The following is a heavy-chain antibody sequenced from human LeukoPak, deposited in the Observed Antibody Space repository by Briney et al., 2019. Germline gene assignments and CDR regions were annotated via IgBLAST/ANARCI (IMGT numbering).Heavy chain of an antibody. D-gene: IGHD2/OR15-2a*01. V-gene: IGHV3-15*05. Sequence: PGVSLRLSCATSGFSFGGAWLSWVRQAPGKGLEGIGRIQHGGTTHYAAPLSGRFTISRDDSKATLYLHMNNLKTEDTAIYYCTTVTHFYLGGQGILVTVSS. J-gene: IGHJ4*02. CDR1: GFSFGGAW. CDR3: TTVTHFYL. CDR2: IQHGGTT.